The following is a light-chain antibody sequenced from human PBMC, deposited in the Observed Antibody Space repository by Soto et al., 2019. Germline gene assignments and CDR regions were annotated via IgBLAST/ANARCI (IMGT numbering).Light chain of an antibody. V-gene: IGKV3-11*01. CDR1: QSVSSY. Sequence: EIVLTQSPATLSLSPGERATLSCRASQSVSSYLAWYQQKPGQAPRLLIYDASNRATGIPARFSGSGSGTDCTLTISTLEPEDFAVYDCQQRSNWPLTFGGGTKVEIK. CDR2: DAS. CDR3: QQRSNWPLT. J-gene: IGKJ4*01.